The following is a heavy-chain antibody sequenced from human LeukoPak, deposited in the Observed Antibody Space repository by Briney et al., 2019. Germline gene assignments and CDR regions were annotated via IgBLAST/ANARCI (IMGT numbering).Heavy chain of an antibody. CDR3: ARSSDWDPFDY. CDR2: IYYSGST. Sequence: SETLSLTCTVSGGSISSYYWNWIRQPPGRGLEWIGYIYYSGSTNYNPSLKSRVTISVDTSKNQFSLKLSSVTAADTAVYYCARSSDWDPFDYWGQGTLVTVSS. V-gene: IGHV4-59*08. D-gene: IGHD3-9*01. J-gene: IGHJ4*02. CDR1: GGSISSYY.